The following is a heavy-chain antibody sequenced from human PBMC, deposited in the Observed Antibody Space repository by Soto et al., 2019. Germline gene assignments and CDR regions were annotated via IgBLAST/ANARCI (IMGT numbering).Heavy chain of an antibody. D-gene: IGHD1-7*01. V-gene: IGHV1-69*01. CDR1: GGTFSSYA. Sequence: QVQLVQSGTEVKKPGSSVKVSCKTSGGTFSSYAINWVRQAPGQGLEWMGGIIPIFGTADHAQKFQGRLTITADASTRTAYMELSSLKSEDTAVYYCATGGKLELPDYWGQGTLVTVSS. CDR2: IIPIFGTA. CDR3: ATGGKLELPDY. J-gene: IGHJ4*02.